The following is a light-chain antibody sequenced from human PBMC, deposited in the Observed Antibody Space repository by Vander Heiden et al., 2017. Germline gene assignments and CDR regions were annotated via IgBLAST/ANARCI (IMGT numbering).Light chain of an antibody. CDR3: QQRDNWPIT. V-gene: IGKV3-11*01. CDR1: QNVSSY. J-gene: IGKJ5*01. Sequence: ETVLTQSPATLSLSPGERATLSCRASQNVSSYLAWYQQKPGQAPRLLIYDAANRATGIPARFSGSRSGTDFTLTISSLEPEDFALYYCQQRDNWPITFGQGTRLEIK. CDR2: DAA.